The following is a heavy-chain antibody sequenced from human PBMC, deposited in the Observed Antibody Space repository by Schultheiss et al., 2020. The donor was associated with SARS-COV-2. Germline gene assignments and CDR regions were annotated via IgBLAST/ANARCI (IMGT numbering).Heavy chain of an antibody. V-gene: IGHV3-23*01. CDR2: ISSSGASR. CDR1: GLTFSSYA. Sequence: GGSLRLSCAASGLTFSSYAMSWVRQAPGKGLEWVSAISSSGASRNYADSVKGRFTISRDNAKNTLYLQMNSLRAEDTAVYYCARGYNWNYVADYWGQGTLVTVSS. CDR3: ARGYNWNYVADY. D-gene: IGHD1-7*01. J-gene: IGHJ4*02.